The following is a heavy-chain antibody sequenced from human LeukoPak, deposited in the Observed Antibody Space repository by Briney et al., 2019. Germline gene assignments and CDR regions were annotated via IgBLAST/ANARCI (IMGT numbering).Heavy chain of an antibody. Sequence: SETLSLTCTVSGGGGSISSHYWSWIRQPAGKGLEWIGRIYFTGTITYNPSLESRVTMSIDTSKNQFSLKLNSLTAADTAVYYCARDSGTTGEVKFDPWGQGTQVTVSS. CDR2: IYFTGTI. J-gene: IGHJ5*02. D-gene: IGHD3-10*01. V-gene: IGHV4-4*07. CDR1: GGGGSISSHY. CDR3: ARDSGTTGEVKFDP.